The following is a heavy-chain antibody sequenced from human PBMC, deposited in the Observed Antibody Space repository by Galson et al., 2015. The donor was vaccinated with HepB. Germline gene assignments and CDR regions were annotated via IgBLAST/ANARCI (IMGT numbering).Heavy chain of an antibody. CDR2: ISSDGSNE. CDR3: AKDFTDGDWYFDY. D-gene: IGHD4-17*01. Sequence: SLRLSCAASGFTFSNYDMHWVRQAPGKGLEWVAAISSDGSNEYSADSVKGRFTISRANSKNTLYLQMNSLRTEDTAVYYCAKDFTDGDWYFDYWGQGTLVTVSS. V-gene: IGHV3-30*18. J-gene: IGHJ4*02. CDR1: GFTFSNYD.